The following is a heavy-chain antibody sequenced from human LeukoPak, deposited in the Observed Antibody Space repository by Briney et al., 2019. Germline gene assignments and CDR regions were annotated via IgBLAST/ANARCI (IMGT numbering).Heavy chain of an antibody. CDR1: GGSISSGGYY. CDR2: IYYSGST. Sequence: SETLSLTCTVSGGSISSGGYYWSWIRQHPGKGLEWIGYIYYSGSTYYNPSLKSRVTISVDTSKNQFSLKLSSVTAADTAVYYCARTTADRYFDYWGQGTLVTVSS. D-gene: IGHD4-17*01. CDR3: ARTTADRYFDY. V-gene: IGHV4-31*03. J-gene: IGHJ4*02.